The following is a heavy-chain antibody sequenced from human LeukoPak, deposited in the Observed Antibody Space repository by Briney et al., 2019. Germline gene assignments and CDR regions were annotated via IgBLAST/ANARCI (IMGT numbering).Heavy chain of an antibody. CDR2: INPNSGGT. J-gene: IGHJ4*02. D-gene: IGHD6-13*01. Sequence: GASVKVSCKASGYTFTGYFMHWVRQAPGQGLEWMGWINPNSGGTNYAQKFQGRVTMTRDTSISTAYMELSRLRSDDTAVYYCARVVTRSWRGYDYWGQGTLVTVSS. V-gene: IGHV1-2*02. CDR3: ARVVTRSWRGYDY. CDR1: GYTFTGYF.